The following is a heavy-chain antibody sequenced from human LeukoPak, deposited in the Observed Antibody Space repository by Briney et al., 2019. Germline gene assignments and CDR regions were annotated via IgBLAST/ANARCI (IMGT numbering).Heavy chain of an antibody. J-gene: IGHJ4*02. CDR2: INHSVST. CDR3: ARFALFNYYDSSGYYYAPRYFDY. Sequence: PSETLSLTCAVYGGSFSGYYWNWIRQPPGKGLEWIGEINHSVSTNYNPSLKSRVTISVDTSKNQFSLKLSSVTAADTAVYYCARFALFNYYDSSGYYYAPRYFDYWGQGTLVTVSS. V-gene: IGHV4-34*01. D-gene: IGHD3-22*01. CDR1: GGSFSGYY.